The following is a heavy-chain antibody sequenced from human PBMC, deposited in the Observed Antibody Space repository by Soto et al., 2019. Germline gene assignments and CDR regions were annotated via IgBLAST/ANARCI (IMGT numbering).Heavy chain of an antibody. V-gene: IGHV3-9*01. CDR2: ISWNSGSI. J-gene: IGHJ6*02. D-gene: IGHD6-19*01. CDR3: AKDSTRYKAVAGPGV. CDR1: GFTFDDYA. Sequence: PGGSLRLSCAASGFTFDDYAMHWVRQAPGKGLEWVSGISWNSGSIGYADSVKGRFTISRDNAKNSLYLQMNSLRAEDTALYYCAKDSTRYKAVAGPGVWGQGTTGTVS.